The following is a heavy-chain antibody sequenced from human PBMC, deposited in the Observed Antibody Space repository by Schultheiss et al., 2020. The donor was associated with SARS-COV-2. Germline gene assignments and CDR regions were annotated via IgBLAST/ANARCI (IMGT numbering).Heavy chain of an antibody. Sequence: GESLKISCKASGYTFSGYYMHWVRQAPGQGLEWMGWINPNSGGTNYAQKFQGRVTMTRDTSISTAYMELSSLRSDDTAVYYCARDDTPRGRTYYDILTGYSTLDYWGQGTLVTVSS. CDR2: INPNSGGT. D-gene: IGHD3-9*01. J-gene: IGHJ4*02. CDR3: ARDDTPRGRTYYDILTGYSTLDY. V-gene: IGHV1-2*02. CDR1: GYTFSGYY.